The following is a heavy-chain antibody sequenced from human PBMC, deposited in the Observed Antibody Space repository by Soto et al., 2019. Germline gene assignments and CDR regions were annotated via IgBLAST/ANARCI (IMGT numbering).Heavy chain of an antibody. D-gene: IGHD3-22*01. CDR2: INHSGST. CDR3: ARGLREYYYDSSGFI. V-gene: IGHV4-34*01. Sequence: SETLSLTCAVYGGSFSGYYWSWIRQPPGKGLEWIGEINHSGSTNYNPSLKSRVTISVDTSKNQFSLKLSSVTAADTAVYYCARGLREYYYDSSGFIWGQGTLVTVS. CDR1: GGSFSGYY. J-gene: IGHJ4*02.